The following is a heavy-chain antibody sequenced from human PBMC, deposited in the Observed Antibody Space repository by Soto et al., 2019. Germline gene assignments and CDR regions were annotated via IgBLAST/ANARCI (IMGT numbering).Heavy chain of an antibody. Sequence: PGGSLRLSCAASGFTFSSYGMHWVRQAPGKGLEWVAVISYDGSNKYYADSVKGRFTISRDNSKNTLYLQMNSLRAEDTAVYYCAKGGPGRYSSSWYTHSWFDPWGQGTLVTVSS. CDR1: GFTFSSYG. CDR2: ISYDGSNK. V-gene: IGHV3-30*18. CDR3: AKGGPGRYSSSWYTHSWFDP. D-gene: IGHD6-13*01. J-gene: IGHJ5*02.